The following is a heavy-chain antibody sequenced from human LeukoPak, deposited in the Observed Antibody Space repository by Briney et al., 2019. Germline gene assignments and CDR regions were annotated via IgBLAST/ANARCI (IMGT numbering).Heavy chain of an antibody. Sequence: SETLSLTCTVSGGSISRDFWSWIRQPPGKGLEWIGYIYYTGSTNYNPSLKSRVTISIDTSKNQFSLRLSSVTAADTAVYYCASGYGDYWFDPWGRGTLVTVSS. D-gene: IGHD4-17*01. CDR1: GGSISRDF. J-gene: IGHJ5*02. CDR3: ASGYGDYWFDP. V-gene: IGHV4-59*01. CDR2: IYYTGST.